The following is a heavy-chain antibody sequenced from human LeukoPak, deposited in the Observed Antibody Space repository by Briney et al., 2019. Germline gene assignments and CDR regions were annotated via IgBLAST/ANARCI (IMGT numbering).Heavy chain of an antibody. CDR3: TRLLNNDNAGDPDTFDI. D-gene: IGHD4-17*01. J-gene: IGHJ3*02. CDR1: GDFISRHY. V-gene: IGHV4-59*08. CDR2: ISYSGNT. Sequence: SETLSLTCSVSGDFISRHYWSWIRQPPGKGLEWIGYISYSGNTRYNPAFQSRVTISMEMSKTHFSLKLTSVTAADTAVYYCTRLLNNDNAGDPDTFDIWGPGTMVTVSS.